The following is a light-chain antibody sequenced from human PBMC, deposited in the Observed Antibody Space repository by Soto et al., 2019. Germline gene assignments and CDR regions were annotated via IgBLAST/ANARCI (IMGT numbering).Light chain of an antibody. CDR1: MRDVGAYNL. CDR2: EVR. Sequence: QSALTQPASVSGSPGQSITISCAGTMRDVGAYNLVSWYQQHPGRAPQLIIYEVRNRPSGISFRFSGSKSGNTASLTISGLQAEDEADYYCSSYTSESSLIFGGGTKLTVL. CDR3: SSYTSESSLI. V-gene: IGLV2-14*01. J-gene: IGLJ2*01.